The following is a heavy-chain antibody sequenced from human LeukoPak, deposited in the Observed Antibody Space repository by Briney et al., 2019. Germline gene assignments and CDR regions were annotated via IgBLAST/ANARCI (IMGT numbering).Heavy chain of an antibody. J-gene: IGHJ4*02. CDR3: ARYIRDGQQLSPLDH. Sequence: SETLSLTCTVSGDSISPYYWSWIRQPPGKELEWIGYISYSGSTRYNPSLKSRVSMSVDTSKNQFSLRLTSVTAADPAVDYRARYIRDGQQLSPLDHWGQGPLVTVSS. CDR1: GDSISPYY. D-gene: IGHD5-24*01. CDR2: ISYSGST. V-gene: IGHV4-59*01.